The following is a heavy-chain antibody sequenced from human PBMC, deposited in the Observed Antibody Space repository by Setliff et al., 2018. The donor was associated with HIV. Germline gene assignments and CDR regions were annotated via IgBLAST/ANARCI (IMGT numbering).Heavy chain of an antibody. D-gene: IGHD3-10*01. J-gene: IGHJ4*02. CDR3: ARLGPGPMFRTNFDY. Sequence: PGESLKISCVGSEYALSNYWIGWVRQMPGKGLEWMGIIYPRDSKIRYSPSFQGQVTFSVDKSLTTAYLQWSGLKASDTALYYCARLGPGPMFRTNFDYWGQGTQVTVSS. CDR1: EYALSNYW. CDR2: IYPRDSKI. V-gene: IGHV5-51*01.